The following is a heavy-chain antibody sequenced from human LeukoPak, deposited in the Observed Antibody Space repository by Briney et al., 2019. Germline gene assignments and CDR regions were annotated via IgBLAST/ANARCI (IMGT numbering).Heavy chain of an antibody. CDR1: GYTFTSYD. Sequence: ASVKVSCKASGYTFTSYDINWVRQATGQGLEWMGWMNPNSGNTGYAQKFQGRVTMTRNTSISTAYMELSSLRSEDTAVYYCARGRGYSSGWYGDWFDPWGQGTLVTVS. V-gene: IGHV1-8*01. D-gene: IGHD6-19*01. CDR3: ARGRGYSSGWYGDWFDP. CDR2: MNPNSGNT. J-gene: IGHJ5*02.